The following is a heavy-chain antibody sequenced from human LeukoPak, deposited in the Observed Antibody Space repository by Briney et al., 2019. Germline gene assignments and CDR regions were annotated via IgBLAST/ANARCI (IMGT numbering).Heavy chain of an antibody. CDR1: GFTFSSYG. J-gene: IGHJ4*02. CDR2: IGGSGGST. D-gene: IGHD3-16*01. V-gene: IGHV3-23*01. CDR3: AKGGRTYDYVWGSLDY. Sequence: PGGTLRLSCAASGFTFSSYGMSWVRQAPGKGLEWVSAIGGSGGSTYYADSVKGRFTISRDNSKNTLYLQMNSLRAEDTAVYYCAKGGRTYDYVWGSLDYWGQGTLVTVSS.